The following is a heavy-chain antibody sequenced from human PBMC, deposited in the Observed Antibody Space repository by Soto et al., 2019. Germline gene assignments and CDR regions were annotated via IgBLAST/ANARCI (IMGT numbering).Heavy chain of an antibody. Sequence: PGGSLRLSCAASGFTFSRDGMSWVRQAPGKGLEWVSLITDNGGSTYYADSVKGRFTISRDNTKNTLFLQMNSLRAGDTAVYYCAKERATTTAFDYWGQGALVTVSS. V-gene: IGHV3-23*01. CDR2: ITDNGGST. CDR1: GFTFSRDG. J-gene: IGHJ4*02. CDR3: AKERATTTAFDY. D-gene: IGHD4-17*01.